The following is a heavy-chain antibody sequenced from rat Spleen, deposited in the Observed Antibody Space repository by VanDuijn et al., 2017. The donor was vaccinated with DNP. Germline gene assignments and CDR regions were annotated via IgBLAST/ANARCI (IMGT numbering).Heavy chain of an antibody. CDR3: TRDLGYGGYSAHYFDY. J-gene: IGHJ2*01. D-gene: IGHD1-11*01. V-gene: IGHV2S12*01. CDR1: GFSLTTYG. CDR2: ISNGGST. Sequence: QVQLKESGPGLVQPSQTLSLTCTVSGFSLTTYGVGWVRQPPGKGLEWIAAISNGGSTYYNSPLKSRLSISRDTSRNQVFLKMNSLQTDDTGTYYCTRDLGYGGYSAHYFDYWGQGVMVTVSS.